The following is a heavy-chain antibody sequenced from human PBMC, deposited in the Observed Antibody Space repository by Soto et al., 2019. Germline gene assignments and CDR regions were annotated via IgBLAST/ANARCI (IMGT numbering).Heavy chain of an antibody. CDR3: ARETSYELSHDAFDI. V-gene: IGHV4-59*01. Sequence: SETLSLTCTVSGGSISSYYWSWIRQPPGKGLEWIGYIYYSGSTNYNPSLKRRVTISVDTSKNQFSLKLSSVTAADTAVYYCARETSYELSHDAFDIWGQGTMVTVSS. J-gene: IGHJ3*02. D-gene: IGHD1-26*01. CDR1: GGSISSYY. CDR2: IYYSGST.